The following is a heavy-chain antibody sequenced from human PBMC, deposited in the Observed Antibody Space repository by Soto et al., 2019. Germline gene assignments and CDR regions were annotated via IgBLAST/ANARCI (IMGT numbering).Heavy chain of an antibody. CDR1: GGSISSSGFY. CDR3: TRGRTIAAGAN. Sequence: QLQLQESGSRLVKPSETLSLTCSVSGGSISSSGFYWGWVRQPPGKGLEWIGSISYSGSTYYNPSLKSRVTIFVDTSKNQFSLKLSSVTAADTAVYYCTRGRTIAAGANWGQGTLVTVSS. J-gene: IGHJ4*02. D-gene: IGHD6-13*01. CDR2: ISYSGST. V-gene: IGHV4-39*01.